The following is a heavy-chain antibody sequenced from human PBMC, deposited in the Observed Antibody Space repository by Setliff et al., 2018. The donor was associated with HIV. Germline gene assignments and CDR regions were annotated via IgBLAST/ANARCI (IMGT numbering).Heavy chain of an antibody. J-gene: IGHJ6*03. V-gene: IGHV4-39*01. CDR1: GESLAGSRYS. CDR3: ARLGDNSDWRSNYFFYYMDV. D-gene: IGHD3-22*01. CDR2: LFHTGSS. Sequence: SETLSLTCTVSGESLAGSRYSWGWVRQSPGQGLEWLGNLFHTGSSYFNPSLKSRLTMSVDTSKDQFSLSLISMTAADSAVYYRARLGDNSDWRSNYFFYYMDVWGKGVTVTVSS.